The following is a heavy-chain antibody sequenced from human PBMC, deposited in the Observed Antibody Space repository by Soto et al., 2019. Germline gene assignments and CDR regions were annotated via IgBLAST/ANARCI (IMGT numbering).Heavy chain of an antibody. CDR3: ARDGGELGYCSSTSCPPGAFDI. CDR2: ISSNGGST. J-gene: IGHJ3*02. Sequence: GGSLRLSCAASGFTFSSYAIHWVRQAPGKGLEYVSAISSNGGSTYYANSVKGRFTISRDNSKNTLYLQMGSLRAEDMAVYYCARDGGELGYCSSTSCPPGAFDIWGQGTMVTVSS. V-gene: IGHV3-64*01. D-gene: IGHD2-2*01. CDR1: GFTFSSYA.